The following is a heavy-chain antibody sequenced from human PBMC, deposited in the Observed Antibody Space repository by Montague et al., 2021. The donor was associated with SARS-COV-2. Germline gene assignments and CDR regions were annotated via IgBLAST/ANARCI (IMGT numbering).Heavy chain of an antibody. CDR3: TRHVHMTWPEPSPGFDY. CDR1: GGSFSGYY. CDR2: INHSGST. D-gene: IGHD1-1*01. V-gene: IGHV4-34*01. J-gene: IGHJ4*02. Sequence: SETLSLTCAVYGGSFSGYYWSWIRQPPGKGLEWIGEINHSGSTNYTPSLKSRVTIYVDTSKNQLSLKLSSVTAADTAVYYCTRHVHMTWPEPSPGFDYWGQGTLVTVSS.